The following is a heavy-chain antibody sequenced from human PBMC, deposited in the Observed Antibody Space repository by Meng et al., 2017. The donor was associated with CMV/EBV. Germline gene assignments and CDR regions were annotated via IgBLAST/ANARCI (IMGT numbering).Heavy chain of an antibody. Sequence: SVKVSCKASGGTFGTYAISWVRQAPGQGLEWMGGIIPVLGPPNYARKFQGRVTITTDDSTSTAYMELRSLRTEDTAVYYCARPDFWNKYSTIGKDLYFGMDVWGQGTTVTVSS. V-gene: IGHV1-69*05. CDR2: IIPVLGPP. CDR1: GGTFGTYA. CDR3: ARPDFWNKYSTIGKDLYFGMDV. D-gene: IGHD3/OR15-3a*01. J-gene: IGHJ6*02.